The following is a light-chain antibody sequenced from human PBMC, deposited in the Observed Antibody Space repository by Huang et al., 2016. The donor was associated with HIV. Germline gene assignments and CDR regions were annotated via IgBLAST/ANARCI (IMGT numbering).Light chain of an antibody. CDR2: WAS. Sequence: DIIMTQSPDSLAVSLGERATLNCRSSQSVYSSSTSKDYMACFQQKPGHPPRLLLFWASTREAGVPDRFSGSGSGTHFTLTIANLEAEDAAIYYCQQYYSSPQTFGQGTRVEVK. J-gene: IGKJ1*01. CDR1: QSVYSSSTSKDY. V-gene: IGKV4-1*01. CDR3: QQYYSSPQT.